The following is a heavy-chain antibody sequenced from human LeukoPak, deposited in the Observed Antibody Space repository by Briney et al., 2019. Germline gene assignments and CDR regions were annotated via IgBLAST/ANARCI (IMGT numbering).Heavy chain of an antibody. V-gene: IGHV3-30*02. CDR1: GFTFSSYG. Sequence: PGGSLRLSCAASGFTFSSYGMHWVRQAPGKGLEWVAFIRYDGSNKYYADSVKGRFTISRDNSKNTLYLQMNSLRAEDTAVYYCATAPSGVPAASDYWGQGTLVTVSS. J-gene: IGHJ4*02. CDR3: ATAPSGVPAASDY. CDR2: IRYDGSNK. D-gene: IGHD2-2*01.